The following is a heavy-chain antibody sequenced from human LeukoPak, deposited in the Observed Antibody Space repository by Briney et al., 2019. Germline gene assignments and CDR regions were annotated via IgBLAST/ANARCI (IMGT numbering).Heavy chain of an antibody. D-gene: IGHD2-2*01. CDR1: GFTFGSSA. CDR3: ATHCSGTACHRDY. Sequence: GESLRLSCAASGFTFGSSAMHWVRQAPGKGLECVAFIQFDGSYKHYSDSVKGRFTISRDNSKNTLYLEMNSLRPEDTAVYYCATHCSGTACHRDYWGQGTLVTVSS. J-gene: IGHJ4*02. V-gene: IGHV3-30*02. CDR2: IQFDGSYK.